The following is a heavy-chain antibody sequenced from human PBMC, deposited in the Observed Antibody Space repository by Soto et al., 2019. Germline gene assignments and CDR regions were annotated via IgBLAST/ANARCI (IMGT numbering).Heavy chain of an antibody. CDR3: ARVLNGAYYYYGMDV. CDR1: GFTFSSYW. D-gene: IGHD3-10*01. V-gene: IGHV3-7*05. J-gene: IGHJ6*02. Sequence: EVQLVESGGGLVQPGGSLRLSCAASGFTFSSYWMSWVRQAPGKGLEWVANIKQDGSEKYYVDSVKGRFTISRDNAKNSLYLQMNSLRAEDTAVYYCARVLNGAYYYYGMDVWGQGTTVTVSS. CDR2: IKQDGSEK.